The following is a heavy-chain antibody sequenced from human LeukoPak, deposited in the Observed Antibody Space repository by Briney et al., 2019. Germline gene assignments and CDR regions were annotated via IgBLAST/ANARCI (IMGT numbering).Heavy chain of an antibody. V-gene: IGHV3-23*01. D-gene: IGHD1-26*01. CDR3: AKQVDRGSYPAVFDY. CDR2: ISGSGGST. J-gene: IGHJ4*02. CDR1: GFTFSSYA. Sequence: GGSLRLSCAASGFTFSSYAMSWVRQAPGKGLEWVSAISGSGGSTYYADSVKGRFTISRDNSKNTLYLQMNSLRAEDTAVYYCAKQVDRGSYPAVFDYWGQGTLVTVSS.